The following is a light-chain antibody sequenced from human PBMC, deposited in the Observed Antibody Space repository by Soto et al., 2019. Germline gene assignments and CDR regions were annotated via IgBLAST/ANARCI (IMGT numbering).Light chain of an antibody. Sequence: EIVMTQSPATLSLSKGERATLSCRASQSVSSNLAWYQQKPGQAPRLLIYGASNRATGIPDRFSGSGSGTDFTLTISRLEPEDFAVYYCQQYGSSGTFGQGTMVDIK. CDR2: GAS. CDR1: QSVSSN. V-gene: IGKV3-20*01. J-gene: IGKJ1*01. CDR3: QQYGSSGT.